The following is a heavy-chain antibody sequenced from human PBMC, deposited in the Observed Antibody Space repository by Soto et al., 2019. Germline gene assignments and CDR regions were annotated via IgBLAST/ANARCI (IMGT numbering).Heavy chain of an antibody. CDR3: ARASYTSGYYY. CDR1: GGAFKNYA. V-gene: IGHV1-69*01. CDR2: ILPVFDEV. J-gene: IGHJ4*02. D-gene: IGHD3-3*01. Sequence: QVQLVQSESEVKKPGSSVRVSCKVSGGAFKNYAISWVRQAPGQGLEWVGGILPVFDEVNYAPKLQGRVTITADEATSTALLELVSRTSEDPSVDFCARASYTSGYYYWGQRTLVSVSS.